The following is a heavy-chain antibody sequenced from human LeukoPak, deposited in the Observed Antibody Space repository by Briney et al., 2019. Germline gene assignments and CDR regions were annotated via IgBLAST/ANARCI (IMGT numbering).Heavy chain of an antibody. Sequence: ASVKVSCKASGYTFTSYYMHWVRQAPGQGLEWMGLINPSGSSTSYAQKFQGRLSLTRDMSTSTDYMELSSLRSDDTAVYFCARVAQHRYYYDSSAFLYYFDYWGQGTLVTVSS. V-gene: IGHV1-46*01. J-gene: IGHJ4*02. CDR3: ARVAQHRYYYDSSAFLYYFDY. CDR2: INPSGSST. CDR1: GYTFTSYY. D-gene: IGHD3-22*01.